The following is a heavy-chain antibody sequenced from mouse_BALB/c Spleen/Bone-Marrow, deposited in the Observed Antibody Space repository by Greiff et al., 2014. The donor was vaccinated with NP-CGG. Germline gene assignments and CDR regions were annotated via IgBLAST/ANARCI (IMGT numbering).Heavy chain of an antibody. CDR3: ARGGLLRAMDY. CDR2: INPYNGDT. J-gene: IGHJ4*01. CDR1: GYSFTGYF. D-gene: IGHD2-3*01. V-gene: IGHV1-20*02. Sequence: EVQLQQSGPELVKPGASVKISCKASGYSFTGYFMNWVMQSHGKSLEWIGRINPYNGDTFYSQKFKGKATLTVDKSSSTAHMELRSLASEDSAVYYCARGGLLRAMDYWGQGTSVTVSS.